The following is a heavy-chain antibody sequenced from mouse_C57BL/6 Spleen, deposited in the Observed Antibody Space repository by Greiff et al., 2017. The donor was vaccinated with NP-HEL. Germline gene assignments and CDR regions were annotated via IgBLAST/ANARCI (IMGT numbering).Heavy chain of an antibody. CDR3: ARDRTPSDY. Sequence: EVQLVESGGGLVKPGGSLKLSCAASGFTFSSYAMSWVRQTPEKRLEWVATISDGGSYTYYPDNVKGRFTISRDNAKNNLYLQMSHLKSEDTAMYYCARDRTPSDYWGQGTSVTVSS. J-gene: IGHJ4*01. V-gene: IGHV5-4*01. CDR2: ISDGGSYT. CDR1: GFTFSSYA.